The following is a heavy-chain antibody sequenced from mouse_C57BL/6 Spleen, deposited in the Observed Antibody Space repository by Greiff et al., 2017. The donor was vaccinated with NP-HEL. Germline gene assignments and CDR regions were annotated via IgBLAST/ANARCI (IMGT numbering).Heavy chain of an antibody. J-gene: IGHJ1*03. CDR3: ARAGYYLHWYFDV. CDR1: GFTFSDYG. V-gene: IGHV5-17*01. Sequence: EVKLVESGGGLVKPGGSLKLSCAASGFTFSDYGMHWVRQAPEKGLEWVAYISSGSSTIYYADTVKGRFTISRDNAKNTLFLQMTSLRSEDTAMYYCARAGYYLHWYFDVWGTGTTVTVSS. CDR2: ISSGSSTI. D-gene: IGHD2-3*01.